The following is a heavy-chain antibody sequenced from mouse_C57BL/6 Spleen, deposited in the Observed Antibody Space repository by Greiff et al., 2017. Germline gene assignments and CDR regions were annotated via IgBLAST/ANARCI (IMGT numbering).Heavy chain of an antibody. D-gene: IGHD1-3*01. CDR3: ARRGGSIAWFAY. V-gene: IGHV1-61*01. Sequence: QVQLQQPGAELVRPGSSVKLSCKASGYTFTSYRMDWVKQRPGQGLEWIGNIYPFDSETHYNQKFKDKATLTVDKSSSTAYMQLSSLTSEDSAVYYYARRGGSIAWFAYWGQGTLVTVSA. CDR2: IYPFDSET. CDR1: GYTFTSYR. J-gene: IGHJ3*01.